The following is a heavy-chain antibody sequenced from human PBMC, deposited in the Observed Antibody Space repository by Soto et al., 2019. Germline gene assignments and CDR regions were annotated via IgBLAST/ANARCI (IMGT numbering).Heavy chain of an antibody. CDR1: GFSVSTNY. J-gene: IGHJ4*02. CDR3: ARPTSSGYIYY. V-gene: IGHV3-53*01. Sequence: PGGSLRLSCVASGFSVSTNYTSWVRQAPGKRPEWVSGIYSGDTTYYADSVKGRFTISKDNSKNTLYLQMDSLRVEDTAVYYCARPTSSGYIYYWGQGTLVTVYS. D-gene: IGHD3-22*01. CDR2: IYSGDTT.